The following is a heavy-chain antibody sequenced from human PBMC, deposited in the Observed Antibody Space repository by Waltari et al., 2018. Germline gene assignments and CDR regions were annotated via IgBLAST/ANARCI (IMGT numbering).Heavy chain of an antibody. D-gene: IGHD3-3*01. Sequence: QMQLVQTGPEVKKPGTSVKVSCKASGPTFNQYGVQWMRQSRGQRLEWIGWIVIGNGNLNYAQKFQESVTITRDMSTGTAYMQLSSLTSEDTAVYYCAADARFLEWTYNFNYWGQGTLVTVSS. CDR1: GPTFNQYG. V-gene: IGHV1-58*01. CDR3: AADARFLEWTYNFNY. J-gene: IGHJ4*02. CDR2: IVIGNGNL.